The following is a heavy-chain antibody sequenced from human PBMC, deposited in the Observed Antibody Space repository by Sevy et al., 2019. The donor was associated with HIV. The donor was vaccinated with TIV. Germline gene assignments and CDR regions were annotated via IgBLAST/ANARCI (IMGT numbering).Heavy chain of an antibody. D-gene: IGHD6-13*01. CDR1: GYTFTGYY. J-gene: IGHJ4*02. Sequence: ASVKVSCKASGYTFTGYYMHWVRQAPGQGLEWMGWINPNSGGTNYAQKLQGRVTMTRDTSISTAYMELSRLRSDDTAVYYCARPYSSSWYQFDYWGQGTLVTVSS. CDR3: ARPYSSSWYQFDY. V-gene: IGHV1-2*02. CDR2: INPNSGGT.